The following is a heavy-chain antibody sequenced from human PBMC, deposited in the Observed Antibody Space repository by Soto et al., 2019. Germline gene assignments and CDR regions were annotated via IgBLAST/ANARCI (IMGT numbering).Heavy chain of an antibody. CDR1: GFTFSSYA. J-gene: IGHJ4*02. V-gene: IGHV3-23*01. Sequence: GGSLRLSCAASGFTFSSYAMSWVRQAPGKGLEWVSAISGSGGSTYYADSVKGRFTISRDNSKNTLYLQMNSLRAEDAAVYYCAKDDGGVVPAAIFDYWGQGTLVTVSS. CDR2: ISGSGGST. D-gene: IGHD2-2*01. CDR3: AKDDGGVVPAAIFDY.